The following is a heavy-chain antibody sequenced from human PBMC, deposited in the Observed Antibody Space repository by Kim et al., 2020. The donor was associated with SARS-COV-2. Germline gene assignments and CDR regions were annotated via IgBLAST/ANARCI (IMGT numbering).Heavy chain of an antibody. CDR3: TKSAQEGGWPSVAFAV. J-gene: IGHJ3*01. CDR1: GYSFSSSW. D-gene: IGHD6-19*01. CDR2: IYPGDSDT. V-gene: IGHV5-51*01. Sequence: GESLKISCQVSGYSFSSSWIGWVRQMPGKGLEWMVIIYPGDSDTRYSPSFQGQVTISVDRSISTAYLQWSSLKTSDTATYYCTKSAQEGGWPSVAFAVWG.